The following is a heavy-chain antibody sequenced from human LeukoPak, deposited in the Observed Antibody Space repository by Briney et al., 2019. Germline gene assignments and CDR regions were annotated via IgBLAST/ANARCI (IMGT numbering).Heavy chain of an antibody. CDR2: NNSDGSWT. Sequence: GGSLRLSCAASGNYWMHWVRQAPGKGLVWVSHNNSDGSWTSYADSVKGRFTISKDNAKNTVYLQMNNLRAEDTAVYYCVSFYETYWGQGTLVTVSS. V-gene: IGHV3-74*01. J-gene: IGHJ4*02. D-gene: IGHD2-2*01. CDR1: GNYW. CDR3: VSFYETY.